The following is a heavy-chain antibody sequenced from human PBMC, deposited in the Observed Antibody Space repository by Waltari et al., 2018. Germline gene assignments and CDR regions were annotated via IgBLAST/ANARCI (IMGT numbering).Heavy chain of an antibody. CDR2: RKQDGSET. V-gene: IGHV3-7*01. CDR3: ARDPRTVTTGYFAH. Sequence: EVYLVESGGGLVQPGGSLRLSCAASGFTFSSYWMSWVRQGPGKGLEGVAKRKQDGSETDYVDAGKGRFTISRDNAKNSLYLQMNSLRAEDTAVYYCARDPRTVTTGYFAHWGQGTLVTVSS. CDR1: GFTFSSYW. J-gene: IGHJ4*02. D-gene: IGHD4-17*01.